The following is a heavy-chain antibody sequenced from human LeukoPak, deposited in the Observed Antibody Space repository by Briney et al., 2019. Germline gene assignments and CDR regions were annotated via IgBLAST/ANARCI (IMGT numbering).Heavy chain of an antibody. CDR2: IKSKTDGGKT. CDR3: TADVIVVVVAATSAVNY. CDR1: GFTFSNAW. J-gene: IGHJ4*02. V-gene: IGHV3-15*01. D-gene: IGHD2-15*01. Sequence: PGAPLRLSCAASGFTFSNAWMSWVRQAPGKGLEWAGRIKSKTDGGKTDYDAAVKGRFTISRDDSKNTLHLQMNSLKTEDTAVYYCTADVIVVVVAATSAVNYWGQGTLVTVSS.